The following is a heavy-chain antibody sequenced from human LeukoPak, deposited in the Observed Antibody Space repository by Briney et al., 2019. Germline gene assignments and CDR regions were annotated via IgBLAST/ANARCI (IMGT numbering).Heavy chain of an antibody. D-gene: IGHD1-26*01. Sequence: GGSLRLSCAASGFTFSSYWMSWVRQAPGKGLEWVANIKQDGSEKYYVDSVKGRFTISRDNAKNSLYLQMNSLRAEDTAVYYCARERGYGSYGDYYMDVWGKGTTVTVSS. V-gene: IGHV3-7*01. CDR3: ARERGYGSYGDYYMDV. CDR2: IKQDGSEK. CDR1: GFTFSSYW. J-gene: IGHJ6*03.